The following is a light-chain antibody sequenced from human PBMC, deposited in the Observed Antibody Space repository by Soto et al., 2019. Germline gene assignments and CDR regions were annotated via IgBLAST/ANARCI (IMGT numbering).Light chain of an antibody. Sequence: EIVMTQSPVTLSVSPGERATLSCRASQTVSTNLGWYQQKPGQAPRLLIYGASTRATGIPARFSGSGSGTDFTLTISSLQPEDSAVYYCQQYHNWLPYTFGQGTKLEIK. CDR2: GAS. CDR1: QTVSTN. V-gene: IGKV3-15*01. J-gene: IGKJ2*01. CDR3: QQYHNWLPYT.